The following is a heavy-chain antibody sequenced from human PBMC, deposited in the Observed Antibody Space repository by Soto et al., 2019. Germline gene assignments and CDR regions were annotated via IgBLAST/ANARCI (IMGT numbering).Heavy chain of an antibody. Sequence: PGGSLRLPCAAWGLTFSSYAMSGVRQAPGRGLEWVAAISGSGGSTYYADSGRGRFTVCRGNSKNTLYLQINSPRSEETAVHYCASSLYGYNSKGPSSRGTSCYYGMDVWGQGTPVTVSS. J-gene: IGHJ6*02. CDR3: ASSLYGYNSKGPSSRGTSCYYGMDV. CDR1: GLTFSSYA. D-gene: IGHD5-12*01. CDR2: ISGSGGST. V-gene: IGHV3-23*01.